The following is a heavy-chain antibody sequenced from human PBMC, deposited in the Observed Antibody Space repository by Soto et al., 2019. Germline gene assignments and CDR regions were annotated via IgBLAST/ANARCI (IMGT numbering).Heavy chain of an antibody. Sequence: SETLSLTCSVSGGSIGDNSWSWIRRPPKKGPEWIGYIHYKGSTSYNPSLKGRVTISVDTSKNQLSLNLNSVTAADTAVYHCARLNRDEVGYGLDVWGQGTLVT. J-gene: IGHJ3*01. CDR2: IHYKGST. V-gene: IGHV4-59*01. CDR1: GGSIGDNS. D-gene: IGHD3-10*01. CDR3: ARLNRDEVGYGLDV.